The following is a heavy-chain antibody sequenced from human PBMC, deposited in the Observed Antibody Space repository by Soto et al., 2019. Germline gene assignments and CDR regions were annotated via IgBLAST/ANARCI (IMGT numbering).Heavy chain of an antibody. J-gene: IGHJ6*02. D-gene: IGHD3-22*01. Sequence: RASVKVSCKTSGYTFTRNGISWVRQAPGQGLEWMGWISPKSGSKKYAQKFQGRVIMTTDTSTSTAYMELRSLRCDDTAVYYCVKDRDSNSWPSWDVWGPGTTVTVSS. V-gene: IGHV1-18*01. CDR1: GYTFTRNG. CDR2: ISPKSGSK. CDR3: VKDRDSNSWPSWDV.